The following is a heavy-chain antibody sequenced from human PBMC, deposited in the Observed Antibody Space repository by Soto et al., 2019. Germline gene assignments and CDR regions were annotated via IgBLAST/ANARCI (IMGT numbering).Heavy chain of an antibody. V-gene: IGHV3-33*01. D-gene: IGHD4-17*01. CDR2: IWYDGSNK. Sequence: QVQLVESGGGVVQPGRSLRLSCAASGFTFSSYGMHWVRQAPGKGLEWVAVIWYDGSNKYYADSVKGRFTISRDNSKNTLYLQMNRLRAEDTAVYYCARGGGDYVGYYYYGMDVWGQGTTVTVSS. J-gene: IGHJ6*02. CDR3: ARGGGDYVGYYYYGMDV. CDR1: GFTFSSYG.